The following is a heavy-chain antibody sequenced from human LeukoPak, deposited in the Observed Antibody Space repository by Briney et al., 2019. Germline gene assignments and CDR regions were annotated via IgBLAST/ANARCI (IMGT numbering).Heavy chain of an antibody. CDR1: GGSFSGYY. Sequence: SETLSLTCAVYGGSFSGYYWSWIRQPPGKELEWFVETNHSGSTNYNPSLKSPVTISVDTSKKQYSLKLSSVTAADTAVYYCSKQLWLSSAFDIWGQGTMVTVSS. CDR3: SKQLWLSSAFDI. D-gene: IGHD5-18*01. V-gene: IGHV4-34*03. J-gene: IGHJ3*02. CDR2: TNHSGST.